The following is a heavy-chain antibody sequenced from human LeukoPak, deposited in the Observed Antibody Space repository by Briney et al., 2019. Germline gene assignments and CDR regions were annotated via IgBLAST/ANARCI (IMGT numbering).Heavy chain of an antibody. D-gene: IGHD3-22*01. CDR2: INPNSGGT. Sequence: ASVKVSCKASGYTFTNYYMHWVRQAPGQGLEWMGWINPNSGGTNYAQKFQGRVTMTRDTSISTAYMELRSLRSDDTAVFYCARDGHRMYYYESNDYRFDSWGQGTLVTVSS. V-gene: IGHV1-2*02. CDR3: ARDGHRMYYYESNDYRFDS. J-gene: IGHJ4*02. CDR1: GYTFTNYY.